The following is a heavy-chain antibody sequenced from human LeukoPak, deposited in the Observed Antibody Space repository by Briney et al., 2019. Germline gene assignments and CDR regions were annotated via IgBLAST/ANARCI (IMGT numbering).Heavy chain of an antibody. CDR3: AKDPTDYDSSGQTYFDY. J-gene: IGHJ4*02. CDR1: GYSISNGYY. CDR2: ISGSGGIT. Sequence: ETLSLTCTVSGYSISNGYYWGWVRQAPGKGLEWVSGISGSGGITHYADSVRGRFTISRDNSKNTLYLQMNSLRAEDTDVYYCAKDPTDYDSSGQTYFDYWGQGSLVTVSS. D-gene: IGHD3-22*01. V-gene: IGHV3-23*01.